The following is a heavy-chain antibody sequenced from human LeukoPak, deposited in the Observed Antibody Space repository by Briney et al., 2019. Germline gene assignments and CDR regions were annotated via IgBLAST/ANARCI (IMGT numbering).Heavy chain of an antibody. D-gene: IGHD6-19*01. V-gene: IGHV3-53*01. J-gene: IGHJ4*02. CDR1: GFTVSNNY. CDR2: IYSDGST. Sequence: GSLRLSFAAAGFTVSNNYMSWVRQAPGEGVEGVAFIYSDGSTYYADSVKGRFTISRDNSKNTLYLQMNSLRAEDTAVYYCARDSSGWYYFDYWGQGTLVTVSS. CDR3: ARDSSGWYYFDY.